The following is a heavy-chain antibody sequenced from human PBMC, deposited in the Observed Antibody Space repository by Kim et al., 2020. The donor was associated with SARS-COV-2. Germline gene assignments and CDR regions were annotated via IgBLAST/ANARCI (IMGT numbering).Heavy chain of an antibody. J-gene: IGHJ4*02. CDR1: GGSFSGYY. Sequence: SETLSLTCAVYGGSFSGYYWSWIRQPPGKGLEWIGEINHSGSTNYNPSLKSRVTISVDTSKNQFSLKLSSVTAADTAVYYCASHSSGWYRGPSDYWGQGTLVTASS. V-gene: IGHV4-34*01. CDR3: ASHSSGWYRGPSDY. CDR2: INHSGST. D-gene: IGHD6-19*01.